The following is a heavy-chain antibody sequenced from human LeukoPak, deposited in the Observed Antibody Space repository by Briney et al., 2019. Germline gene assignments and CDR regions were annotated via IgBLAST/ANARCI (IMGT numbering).Heavy chain of an antibody. V-gene: IGHV4-39*01. CDR3: ARHGVAAAGTVHCFDP. CDR1: GGSISRSSYY. CDR2: IYYSGST. D-gene: IGHD6-13*01. Sequence: SETLSLTCTVSGGSISRSSYYWGWIRQPPGKGLEWIGSIYYSGSTYYNPSLKSRVTISVDTSKNQFSLKLSSVTAADTAVYYSARHGVAAAGTVHCFDPWGQGTLVNVSS. J-gene: IGHJ5*02.